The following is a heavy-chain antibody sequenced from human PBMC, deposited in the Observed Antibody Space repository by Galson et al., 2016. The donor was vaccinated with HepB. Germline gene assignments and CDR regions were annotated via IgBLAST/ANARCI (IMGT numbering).Heavy chain of an antibody. V-gene: IGHV4-59*01. D-gene: IGHD3-10*01. CDR3: ARGPHTSGRRNFDS. J-gene: IGHJ4*02. CDR1: GDSMRTYS. CDR2: VFYNGGT. Sequence: SETLSLTCNVSGDSMRTYSWSWIRQSPGGTLEWIGYVFYNGGTVYNPSLKTRVTISAASSKTQFSLTLTSVTAADTALYYCARGPHTSGRRNFDSWGQGTLVTVS.